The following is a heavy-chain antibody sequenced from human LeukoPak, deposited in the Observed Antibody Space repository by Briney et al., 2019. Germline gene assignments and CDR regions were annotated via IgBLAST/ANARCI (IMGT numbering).Heavy chain of an antibody. CDR2: IYPGDSDT. Sequence: GESLKISCKGSGYSFTSYWIGWVRQMPGKGLEWMGIIYPGDSDTRYRPSFQGQVTTSAKKSISTAYLQWSSLKASDTAMYYCARRPATVGYSSSWYGDLDYWGQGPLVTVSS. CDR3: ARRPATVGYSSSWYGDLDY. J-gene: IGHJ4*02. D-gene: IGHD6-13*01. V-gene: IGHV5-51*01. CDR1: GYSFTSYW.